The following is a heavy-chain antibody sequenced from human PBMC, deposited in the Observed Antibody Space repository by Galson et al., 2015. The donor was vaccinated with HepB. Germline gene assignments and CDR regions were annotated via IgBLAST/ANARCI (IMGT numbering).Heavy chain of an antibody. CDR3: VSWGDLTTPNS. Sequence: SVKVSCKASGSSFTSYNINWVRRAPGQGLEWMGWVSTFNGHTNYAQKVQGRVIMTTDISTSTAYMELRSLRFDDTAVYYCVSWGDLTTPNSWGQGTLVTVSS. D-gene: IGHD4-11*01. V-gene: IGHV1-18*04. CDR2: VSTFNGHT. J-gene: IGHJ4*02. CDR1: GSSFTSYN.